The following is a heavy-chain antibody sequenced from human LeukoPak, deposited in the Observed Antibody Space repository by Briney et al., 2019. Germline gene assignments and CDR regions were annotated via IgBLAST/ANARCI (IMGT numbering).Heavy chain of an antibody. CDR2: ISTYNGNT. CDR3: ARASSGTYYSYYGMDV. V-gene: IGHV1-18*04. Sequence: ASVKVSCKASGYTFTSYYMHWVRQAPGQGREWMGWISTYNGNTNYAQKLQGRVTMTTDTSTITAYMELRSLRSDDTAVYYCARASSGTYYSYYGMDVWGQGTTVTVSS. J-gene: IGHJ6*02. D-gene: IGHD1-26*01. CDR1: GYTFTSYY.